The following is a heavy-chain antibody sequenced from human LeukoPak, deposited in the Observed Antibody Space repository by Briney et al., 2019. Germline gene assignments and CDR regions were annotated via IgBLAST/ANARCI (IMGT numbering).Heavy chain of an antibody. Sequence: GASVTVSCKTSGYTFSNYAISWVRQAPGQGLEWMGWISTYTGNTKYAQKFQGRVTMTTETSTSTAFMELRSLESGDSVVYYCARDYSSGTYSLYYYGLDVWGQGTTVTVSS. CDR2: ISTYTGNT. CDR1: GYTFSNYA. D-gene: IGHD3-10*01. J-gene: IGHJ6*02. V-gene: IGHV1-18*01. CDR3: ARDYSSGTYSLYYYGLDV.